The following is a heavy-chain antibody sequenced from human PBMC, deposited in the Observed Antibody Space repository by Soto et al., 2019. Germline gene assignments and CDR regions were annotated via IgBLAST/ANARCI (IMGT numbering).Heavy chain of an antibody. V-gene: IGHV4-39*01. D-gene: IGHD6-19*01. CDR2: IYYSGST. CDR1: GSSINSSSYF. J-gene: IGHJ5*02. Sequence: PSETLSLTCSVPGSSINSSSYFWGWVRQPPGKGLECIGSIYYSGSTYYNPSLRSRVTISVDTSKNQFSLKLSSVTAADTAVFYCARHYSSGSRNWFDPWGQGTLVTVSS. CDR3: ARHYSSGSRNWFDP.